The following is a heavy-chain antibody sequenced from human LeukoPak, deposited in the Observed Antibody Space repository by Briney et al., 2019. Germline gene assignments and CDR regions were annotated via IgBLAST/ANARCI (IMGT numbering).Heavy chain of an antibody. Sequence: GGSLRLSCAASGFTFSSYSMTWVRQAPGKGLEWVSSISSSSTYIYYADSVKGRFTVSRDNAKNSLYLQMNSLRAEDTAVYFCASQYTSSRIFDDWGQGTLVTVSS. J-gene: IGHJ4*02. D-gene: IGHD6-13*01. CDR1: GFTFSSYS. CDR2: ISSSSTYI. CDR3: ASQYTSSRIFDD. V-gene: IGHV3-21*01.